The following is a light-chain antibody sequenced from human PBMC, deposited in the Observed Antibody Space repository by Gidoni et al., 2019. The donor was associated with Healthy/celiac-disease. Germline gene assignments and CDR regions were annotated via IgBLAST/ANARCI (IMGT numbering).Light chain of an antibody. CDR3: QQYGSSPQYT. J-gene: IGKJ2*01. V-gene: IGKV3-20*01. CDR1: QSVSSSY. CDR2: GAS. Sequence: EIVLTQSPGTLSLSPGERATLSCRASQSVSSSYLAWYQQKPGLAPRLLIYGASSRATGIPDRFSGSGSGTDFTLTISRLEPEDFAVYYCQQYGSSPQYTFGQGTKLEIK.